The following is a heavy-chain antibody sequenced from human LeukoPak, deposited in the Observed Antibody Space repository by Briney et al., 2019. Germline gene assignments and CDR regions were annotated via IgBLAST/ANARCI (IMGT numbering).Heavy chain of an antibody. J-gene: IGHJ5*01. V-gene: IGHV1-18*01. Sequence: ASVKVSCKASGYTFTSYAMNWVRQAPGQGLEWMGWITVYNGNTNYAQKFQDRVTMTTDTPTSTAYMELRSLRSDDTAVYYCARVTLRLGNYYHPHWFDSWGQGALVTVSS. D-gene: IGHD3-10*01. CDR3: ARVTLRLGNYYHPHWFDS. CDR2: ITVYNGNT. CDR1: GYTFTSYA.